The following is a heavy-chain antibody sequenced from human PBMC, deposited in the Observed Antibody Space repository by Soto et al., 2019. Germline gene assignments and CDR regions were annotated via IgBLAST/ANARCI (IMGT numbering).Heavy chain of an antibody. CDR1: GFNFSSYA. Sequence: GGSLRLSCAASGFNFSSYAMSWVRQAPGKGLEWVSAISGSGGSTYYADSVKGRFTISRDNSKNTLYLQMNRLRAEDTAVYYCAKERWSYYAPPFDYWGQGTLDTVSS. V-gene: IGHV3-23*01. J-gene: IGHJ4*02. D-gene: IGHD1-26*01. CDR3: AKERWSYYAPPFDY. CDR2: ISGSGGST.